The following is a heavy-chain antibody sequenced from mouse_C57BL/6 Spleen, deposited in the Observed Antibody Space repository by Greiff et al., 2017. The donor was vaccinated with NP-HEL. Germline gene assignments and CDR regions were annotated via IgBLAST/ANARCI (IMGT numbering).Heavy chain of an antibody. J-gene: IGHJ4*01. CDR1: GFTFSDYG. D-gene: IGHD2-2*01. V-gene: IGHV5-17*01. CDR3: ARRVTTTGYAMDY. Sequence: EVQLVESGGGLVKPGGSLKLSCAAFGFTFSDYGMHWVRQAPEKGLEWVAYISSGSSTIYYADTVKGRFTISRDNAKNTLFLQMTSLRSEDTAMYYCARRVTTTGYAMDYWGQGTSVTVSS. CDR2: ISSGSSTI.